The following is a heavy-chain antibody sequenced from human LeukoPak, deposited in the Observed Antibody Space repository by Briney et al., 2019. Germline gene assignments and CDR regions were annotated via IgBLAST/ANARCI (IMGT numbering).Heavy chain of an antibody. V-gene: IGHV3-13*01. D-gene: IGHD5-18*01. J-gene: IGHJ4*02. Sequence: GGSLRLSCAASGFTLSSYDMHWVRQATGKGLEWVSAIGTSGDTYYPGAVKGRFTISRENAKNSLYLQMNSLRAGDTVVYYCARGGITAPLDCWGQGTMVRVSS. CDR1: GFTLSSYD. CDR2: IGTSGDT. CDR3: ARGGITAPLDC.